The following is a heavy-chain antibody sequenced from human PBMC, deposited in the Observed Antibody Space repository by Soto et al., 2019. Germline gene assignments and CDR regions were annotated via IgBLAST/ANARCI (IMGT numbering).Heavy chain of an antibody. CDR3: ARGGGVPALGDP. J-gene: IGHJ5*02. V-gene: IGHV4-4*07. CDR1: GVSMRNSY. CDR2: ISTSGNT. Sequence: SETLSLTCSVSGVSMRNSYWTWIRQSAGKGLEWIGRISTSGNTNYNPSLNSRLTMSVDTSKNQVSLKLASVTAADTAVYYCARGGGVPALGDPWGQGTLVTVSS. D-gene: IGHD3-16*01.